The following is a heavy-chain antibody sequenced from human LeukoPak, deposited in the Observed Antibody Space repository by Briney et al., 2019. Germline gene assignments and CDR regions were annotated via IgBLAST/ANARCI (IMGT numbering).Heavy chain of an antibody. J-gene: IGHJ5*02. CDR2: INAGNGNT. D-gene: IGHD1-26*01. Sequence: ASVKVSCKASGYTFTSYAMHWVRQAPGQRLEWMGWINAGNGNTKYSQKFQGRVTITRDTSASTAYMELSSLRSEDTAVYYCARDLDGRWELPSGFDPWGQGTLVTVSS. V-gene: IGHV1-3*01. CDR1: GYTFTSYA. CDR3: ARDLDGRWELPSGFDP.